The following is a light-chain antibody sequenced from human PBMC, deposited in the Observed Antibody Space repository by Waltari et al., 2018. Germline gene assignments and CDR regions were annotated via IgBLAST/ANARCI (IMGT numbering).Light chain of an antibody. V-gene: IGKV2-29*02. Sequence: DNVMTQVSLPLSVTPGQTASISCKSSSSLAHNSGTTYLYWYPQKPGQSPKLLIYEVSSRVSGMPDRFSGSGSGTDFTLKISRVESEDFGVYYCMQGIHLPKTFGRGTKVEIK. CDR1: SSLAHNSGTTY. J-gene: IGKJ1*01. CDR3: MQGIHLPKT. CDR2: EVS.